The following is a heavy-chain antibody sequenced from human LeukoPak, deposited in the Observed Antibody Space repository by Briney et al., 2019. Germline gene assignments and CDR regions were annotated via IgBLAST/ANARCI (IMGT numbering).Heavy chain of an antibody. V-gene: IGHV3-74*03. CDR3: AELGITMIGGV. D-gene: IGHD3-10*02. J-gene: IGHJ6*04. CDR1: GFTFSGTW. CDR2: ITSDGIST. Sequence: GGSLRLSCAASGFTFSGTWMHWVHQPPGKGLVWVARITSDGISTTYAESVKGRFTISRDNARNTLYLQMNSLRAEDTAVYYCAELGITMIGGVWGKGTTVTISS.